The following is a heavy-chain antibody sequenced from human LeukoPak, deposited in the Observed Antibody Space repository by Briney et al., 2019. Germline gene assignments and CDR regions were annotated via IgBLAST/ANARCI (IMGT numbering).Heavy chain of an antibody. D-gene: IGHD6-13*01. V-gene: IGHV4-4*07. CDR3: ARALSSSWYEDY. J-gene: IGHJ4*02. CDR2: IYTSGST. CDR1: GGSISSYY. Sequence: SETLSLTCTVSGGSISSYYWSWIRHPAGKGLEWIGRIYTSGSTNYNPSLKSRVTMSVDTSKNQFSLKLSSVTAADTALYYCARALSSSWYEDYWGQGTLVTVSS.